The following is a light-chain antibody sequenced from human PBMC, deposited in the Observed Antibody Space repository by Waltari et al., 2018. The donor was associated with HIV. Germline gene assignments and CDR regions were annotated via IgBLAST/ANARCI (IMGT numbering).Light chain of an antibody. Sequence: QSVLTQPPSASGTPGQRVTISCSGSSSNIGRNYVYWYQQLPRTAPKLLIHRNNRRPSGVPDRFSGSKSGTSVSLAISGLRSEDEADYYCAAWDDRLSGWVVGGGTKLTV. V-gene: IGLV1-47*01. J-gene: IGLJ3*02. CDR1: SSNIGRNY. CDR2: RNN. CDR3: AAWDDRLSGWV.